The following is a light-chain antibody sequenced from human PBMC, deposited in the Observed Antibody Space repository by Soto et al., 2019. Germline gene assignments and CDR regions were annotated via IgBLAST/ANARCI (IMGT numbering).Light chain of an antibody. Sequence: QSALTQPASVSGSPGQSITISCTGTSSDVGGYNYVSWYQQLPGKAPKLMIYEVSNRPSGVSNRFSGSKSGNTASLTISGLQAEDEADYYCSSYTSSSTLFYDFGTGTKVTVL. V-gene: IGLV2-14*01. CDR2: EVS. CDR3: SSYTSSSTLFYD. J-gene: IGLJ1*01. CDR1: SSDVGGYNY.